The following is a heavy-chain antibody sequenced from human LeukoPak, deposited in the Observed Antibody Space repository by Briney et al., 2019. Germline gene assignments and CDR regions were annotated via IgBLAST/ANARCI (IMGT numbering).Heavy chain of an antibody. D-gene: IGHD6-13*01. V-gene: IGHV4-34*01. CDR1: GGSFSAYY. J-gene: IGHJ4*02. CDR3: ARLMVAAAVYFDY. Sequence: SETLSLTCAVYGGSFSAYYWTWIRQPPGKGLEWIGEINHSGSTYYNPSLKSRVTISVDTSKNQFSLKLSSVTAADTAVYYCARLMVAAAVYFDYWGQGTLVTVSS. CDR2: INHSGST.